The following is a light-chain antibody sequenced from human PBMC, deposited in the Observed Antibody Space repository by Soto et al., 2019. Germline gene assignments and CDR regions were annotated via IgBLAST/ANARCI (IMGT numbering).Light chain of an antibody. J-gene: IGKJ2*01. Sequence: EIVLTQSPGTLSLSPGERATLSCRASQSVSSSYLAWYQQKPGQAPRLLIYGASSRATGIPDRFSGSGSGTDFTLIISRLEPEDFAVYYCQQYGSSPMYTFCQGTKLEIK. CDR1: QSVSSSY. CDR2: GAS. V-gene: IGKV3-20*01. CDR3: QQYGSSPMYT.